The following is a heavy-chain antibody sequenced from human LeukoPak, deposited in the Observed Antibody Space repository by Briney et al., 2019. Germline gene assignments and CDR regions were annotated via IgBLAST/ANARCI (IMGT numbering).Heavy chain of an antibody. V-gene: IGHV3-21*01. CDR3: ARDSGPLTDY. CDR1: EFTFNTYT. D-gene: IGHD4/OR15-4a*01. Sequence: PGGSLRLSCAASEFTFNTYTMNWVRQAPGKGLEWVSSITASSTAIYSADSVKGRFTISRDNAKNLLYLQMNSLRAEDTAVYYCARDSGPLTDYWGQGTLVTVSS. J-gene: IGHJ4*02. CDR2: ITASSTAI.